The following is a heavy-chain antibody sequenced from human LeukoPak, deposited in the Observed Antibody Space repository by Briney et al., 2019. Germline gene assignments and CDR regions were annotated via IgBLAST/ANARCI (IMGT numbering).Heavy chain of an antibody. D-gene: IGHD6-19*01. CDR1: GFTFSSYA. V-gene: IGHV3-23*01. J-gene: IGHJ4*02. CDR2: ISGSGGST. Sequence: GGSLRLSCAASGFTFSSYAMSWVRQAPGKGLEWVSVISGSGGSTYYADSVKGRFTISRDNSKNTLYLQMNSLRAEDTALYCCAKDRLRTVAGTLDYWGQETLVTVSS. CDR3: AKDRLRTVAGTLDY.